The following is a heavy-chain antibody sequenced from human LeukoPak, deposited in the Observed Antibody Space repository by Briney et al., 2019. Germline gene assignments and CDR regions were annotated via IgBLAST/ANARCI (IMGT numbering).Heavy chain of an antibody. D-gene: IGHD4-17*01. CDR1: GFTFSSNY. J-gene: IGHJ5*02. CDR2: IYSGGST. Sequence: GGSLRLSCAASGFTFSSNYMSWVRQTPGKGLEWVSVIYSGGSTYYADSVKGRFTITTDNSKNTQYLQMNSLRAEDTAVYYCARGPPPFTVTIGWFDPWGQGTLVTVSS. V-gene: IGHV3-66*01. CDR3: ARGPPPFTVTIGWFDP.